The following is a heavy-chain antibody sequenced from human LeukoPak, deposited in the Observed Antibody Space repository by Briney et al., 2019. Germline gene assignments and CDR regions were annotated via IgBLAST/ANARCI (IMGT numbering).Heavy chain of an antibody. CDR2: ISGSGYST. CDR1: GFTFNNYA. D-gene: IGHD5-12*01. CDR3: AKFSGGYGHPGDY. V-gene: IGHV3-23*01. Sequence: PGGSLRLSCAASGFTFNNYAMKWVRQAPGKGLDWISVISGSGYSTYHADSVKGRFTISRDNSKSTLYLQMDSLRVEDTAIYYCAKFSGGYGHPGDYWGQGTLVTVSS. J-gene: IGHJ4*02.